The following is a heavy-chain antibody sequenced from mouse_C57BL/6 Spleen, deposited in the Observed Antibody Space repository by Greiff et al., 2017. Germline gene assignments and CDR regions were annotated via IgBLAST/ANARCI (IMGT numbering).Heavy chain of an antibody. CDR2: INPNNGGT. CDR1: GYTFTDYN. D-gene: IGHD2-1*01. Sequence: EVQLQQSGPELVKPGASVQMSCKASGYTFTDYNMHWVKQSHGKSLEWIGYINPNNGGTSYNQKFKGKDTLTVNKSSSTAYMELRSLTSEDSAVYYCARSGNYWYFDVWGTGTTVTVSS. CDR3: ARSGNYWYFDV. J-gene: IGHJ1*03. V-gene: IGHV1-22*01.